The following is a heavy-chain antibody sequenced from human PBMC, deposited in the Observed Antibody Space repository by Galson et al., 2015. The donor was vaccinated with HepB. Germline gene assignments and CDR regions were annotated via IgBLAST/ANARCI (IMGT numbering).Heavy chain of an antibody. CDR3: AKGLYGYCSGGSCLEFDY. V-gene: IGHV3-30*18. D-gene: IGHD2-15*01. J-gene: IGHJ4*02. Sequence: SLRLSCAASGFTFSSYGMHWVRQAPGKGLEWVAVISYDGSNKYYADSVKGRFTISRDNSKNTLYLQMNSLRAEDTAVYYCAKGLYGYCSGGSCLEFDYWGQGTLVTVSS. CDR2: ISYDGSNK. CDR1: GFTFSSYG.